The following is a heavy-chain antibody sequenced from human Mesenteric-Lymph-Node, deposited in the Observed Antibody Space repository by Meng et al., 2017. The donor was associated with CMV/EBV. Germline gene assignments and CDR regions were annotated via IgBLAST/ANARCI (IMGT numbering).Heavy chain of an antibody. V-gene: IGHV4-34*01. Sequence: QAELLAWGGAMLQHSGSLALPCLVYGGSFSGYYWSWIGQHTGKGLEWSGEINHSGITNYNPSHKSRVTISVDTSKNQFSLKLSSVTVADTAVYYCARHQRWLKSEGGFNYWGQGTLVTVFS. CDR2: INHSGIT. D-gene: IGHD4-23*01. CDR3: ARHQRWLKSEGGFNY. J-gene: IGHJ4*02. CDR1: GGSFSGYY.